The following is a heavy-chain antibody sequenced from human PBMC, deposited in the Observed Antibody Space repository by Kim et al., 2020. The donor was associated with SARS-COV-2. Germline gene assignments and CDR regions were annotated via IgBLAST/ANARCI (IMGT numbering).Heavy chain of an antibody. CDR3: ARAPGIAAAGTGRGRYYYYGMDV. D-gene: IGHD6-13*01. CDR1: GGSISSYY. V-gene: IGHV4-59*01. Sequence: SETLSLTCTVSGGSISSYYWSWIRQPPGKGLEWIGYIYYSGSTNYNPSLKSRVTISVDTSKNQFSLKLSSVTAADTAVYYCARAPGIAAAGTGRGRYYYYGMDVWGQGTTVTVSS. J-gene: IGHJ6*02. CDR2: IYYSGST.